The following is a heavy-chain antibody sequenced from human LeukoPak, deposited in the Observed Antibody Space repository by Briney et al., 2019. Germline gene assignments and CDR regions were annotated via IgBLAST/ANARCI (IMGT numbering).Heavy chain of an antibody. CDR3: ARGSGSYSFDY. Sequence: VASVKVSCKASGYTFTSYGISWVRQAPGQGLEWMGWIIGYNGNTNYVQKLQGRVTMTTDTSTSTAYMEVRSLRSDDTAVYYCARGSGSYSFDYWGQGTLVTVSS. CDR1: GYTFTSYG. D-gene: IGHD3-22*01. J-gene: IGHJ4*02. CDR2: IIGYNGNT. V-gene: IGHV1-18*01.